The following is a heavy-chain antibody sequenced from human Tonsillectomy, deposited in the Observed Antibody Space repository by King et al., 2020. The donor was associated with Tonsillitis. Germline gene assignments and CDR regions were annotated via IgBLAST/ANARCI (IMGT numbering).Heavy chain of an antibody. CDR2: INPNSGGT. J-gene: IGHJ4*02. CDR3: ARDIVGGRRFGVEKDDY. V-gene: IGHV1-2*02. D-gene: IGHD3-3*01. CDR1: GYTFTEYY. Sequence: QLVQSGAEVKKPGASVKVSCKASGYTFTEYYMHWVRQAPGQGLEWMGWINPNSGGTNYAQKFQGRVTMTRDTSISTAYMELSRLTSDDTAVVYCARDIVGGRRFGVEKDDYRGQGTLVTVSS.